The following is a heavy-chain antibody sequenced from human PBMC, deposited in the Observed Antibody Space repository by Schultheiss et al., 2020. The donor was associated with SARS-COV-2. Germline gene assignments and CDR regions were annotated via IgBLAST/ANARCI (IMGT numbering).Heavy chain of an antibody. J-gene: IGHJ6*02. D-gene: IGHD2-8*01. V-gene: IGHV3-23*01. Sequence: GGSLRLSCAASGFTFSTYAIHWVRQAPGKGLEWVSSFGGPGAGAHYADSVKGRFTVSKDNSKNALLLQMNSLRAEDTAIYYCAKSRIMATYYYYGMDVWGQGTTVTVSS. CDR1: GFTFSTYA. CDR2: FGGPGAGA. CDR3: AKSRIMATYYYYGMDV.